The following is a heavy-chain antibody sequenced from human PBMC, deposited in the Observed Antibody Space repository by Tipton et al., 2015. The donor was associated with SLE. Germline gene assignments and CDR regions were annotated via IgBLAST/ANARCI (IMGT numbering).Heavy chain of an antibody. CDR1: GDSISGQY. CDR3: ARDQWKDDAFDI. J-gene: IGHJ3*02. V-gene: IGHV4-59*11. Sequence: TLSLTSTVSGDSISGQYWSWIRQPPGKGREWIGYIYYSGTTNYNPSLKRRVTISVDTSKNQFSLKLSSVTAADTAVYYCARDQWKDDAFDIWGQGTMVTVSS. D-gene: IGHD1-1*01. CDR2: IYYSGTT.